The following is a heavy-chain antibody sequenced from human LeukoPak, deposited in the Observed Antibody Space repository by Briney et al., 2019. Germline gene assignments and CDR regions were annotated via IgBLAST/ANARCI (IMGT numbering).Heavy chain of an antibody. D-gene: IGHD2/OR15-2a*01. J-gene: IGHJ4*02. Sequence: PGRSLRLSCAASGFTFSHYGMHWVRRAPGKGLEWVALIWYDGSKSDYSESVKGRFTISRDNSKNTLSLQMNSLRGDDTAVYYCARDGINSSFWHFFESWGQGTLVTVSS. V-gene: IGHV3-33*01. CDR1: GFTFSHYG. CDR3: ARDGINSSFWHFFES. CDR2: IWYDGSKS.